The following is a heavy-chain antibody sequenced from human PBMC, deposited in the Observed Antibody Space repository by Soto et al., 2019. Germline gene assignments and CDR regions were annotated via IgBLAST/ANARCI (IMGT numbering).Heavy chain of an antibody. D-gene: IGHD3-22*01. Sequence: GASVKVSCKASGYTFTSYGISWVRQAPGQGIEWMGWVSAYNGNTNYAQKLQGRVTMTTDTSTSTAYMELRSLRSDDTAVYYCARERGGLDYYDSSGYYSWGYYYYGMDVWGQGTTVTVSS. CDR1: GYTFTSYG. CDR2: VSAYNGNT. CDR3: ARERGGLDYYDSSGYYSWGYYYYGMDV. J-gene: IGHJ6*02. V-gene: IGHV1-18*01.